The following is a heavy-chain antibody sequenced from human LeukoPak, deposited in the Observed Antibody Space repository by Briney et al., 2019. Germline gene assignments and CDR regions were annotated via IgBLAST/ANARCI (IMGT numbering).Heavy chain of an antibody. Sequence: GASVKVSCKASGYTFTGYYMHWVRQAPGQGLEWMGWINPNSGGTNYAQKFQGWVTMTRDTSTSTVYMELSSLRSEDTAVYYCAREGTIFGVVGYWGQGTLVTVSS. CDR1: GYTFTGYY. J-gene: IGHJ4*02. V-gene: IGHV1-2*04. CDR2: INPNSGGT. D-gene: IGHD3-3*01. CDR3: AREGTIFGVVGY.